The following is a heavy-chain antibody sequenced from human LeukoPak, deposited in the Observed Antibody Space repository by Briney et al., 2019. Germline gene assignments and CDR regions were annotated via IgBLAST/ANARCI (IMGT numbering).Heavy chain of an antibody. D-gene: IGHD3-9*01. CDR3: ARDSGGYFDRNHFGY. Sequence: GGSLRLSCAASGFTFTSSAMSWVRQAPGKGLEWVSTISGSGHSTYYADSVKGRFTISRDNAKNSLYLQMNSLRAEDAAVYYCARDSGGYFDRNHFGYWGQGTLVTVSS. J-gene: IGHJ4*02. CDR2: ISGSGHST. CDR1: GFTFTSSA. V-gene: IGHV3-23*01.